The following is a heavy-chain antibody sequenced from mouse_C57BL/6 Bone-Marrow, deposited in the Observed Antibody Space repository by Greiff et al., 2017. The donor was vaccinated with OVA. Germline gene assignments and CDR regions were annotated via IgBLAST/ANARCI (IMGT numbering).Heavy chain of an antibody. CDR2: ISDGGSYT. CDR3: ASLGYYFDY. D-gene: IGHD4-1*01. Sequence: EVQGVESGGGLVKPGGSLKLSCAASGFTFSSYAMSWVRQTPEKRLEWVATISDGGSYTYYPDNVKGRFTISRDNAKNNLYLQMSHLKSEDTAMYYCASLGYYFDYWGQGTTLTVSS. V-gene: IGHV5-4*01. J-gene: IGHJ2*01. CDR1: GFTFSSYA.